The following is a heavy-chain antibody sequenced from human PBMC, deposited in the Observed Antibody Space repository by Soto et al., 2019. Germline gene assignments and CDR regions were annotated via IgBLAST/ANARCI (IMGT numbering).Heavy chain of an antibody. CDR1: GGSISSGGYY. CDR2: IYYSGST. J-gene: IGHJ5*02. V-gene: IGHV4-31*03. D-gene: IGHD3-10*01. Sequence: SETLSLTCTVSGGSISSGGYYWSWIRQHPGKGLEWIGYIYYSGSTYYNPSLKSRVTISVDTSKNQFSLKLSSVTAADTAVYYCARANTYGHARWFDPWGQGTLVTVSS. CDR3: ARANTYGHARWFDP.